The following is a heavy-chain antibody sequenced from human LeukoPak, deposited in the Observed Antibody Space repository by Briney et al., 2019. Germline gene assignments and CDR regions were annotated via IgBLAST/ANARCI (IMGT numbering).Heavy chain of an antibody. Sequence: GGTLRLSCAASGFIFSSHGMNWVRQAPGKGLEWVSSISGSSSYIYYADSVKGRFTISRGNAKNSLYLQMNSLRAEDTAVYYCARDRIAVAATETSFDFWGQGTLVSVSS. CDR3: ARDRIAVAATETSFDF. D-gene: IGHD6-19*01. J-gene: IGHJ4*02. V-gene: IGHV3-21*01. CDR2: ISGSSSYI. CDR1: GFIFSSHG.